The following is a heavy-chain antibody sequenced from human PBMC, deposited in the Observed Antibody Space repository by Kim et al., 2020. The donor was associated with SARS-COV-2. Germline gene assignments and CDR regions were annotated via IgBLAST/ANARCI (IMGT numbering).Heavy chain of an antibody. CDR2: MSNGGGTT. V-gene: IGHV3-48*03. CDR1: GFTLSSYE. J-gene: IGHJ3*02. CDR3: AIELQTTPDALDI. Sequence: GGSLRLSCAASGFTLSSYEMNWVRQAPGKGLEWISYMSNGGGTTYYADSVKGRFTLSRDNTKNSLYLQMNSLRAEDTAVYYCAIELQTTPDALDIWGQGTLLTVSS.